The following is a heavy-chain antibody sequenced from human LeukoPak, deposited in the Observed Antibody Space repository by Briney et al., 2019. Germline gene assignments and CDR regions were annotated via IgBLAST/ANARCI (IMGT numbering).Heavy chain of an antibody. V-gene: IGHV4-61*01. D-gene: IGHD5-12*01. CDR2: VHYSGST. CDR1: GGSVNSGNYY. Sequence: SETLSLTCTVSGGSVNSGNYYWNWIRQPPGKGLEWIGYVHYSGSTDYNPSLKSRVTISVDTSKNQFSLKLSSVTAADTAVYYCARGYSGYDFDYWGQGTLVTVSS. J-gene: IGHJ4*02. CDR3: ARGYSGYDFDY.